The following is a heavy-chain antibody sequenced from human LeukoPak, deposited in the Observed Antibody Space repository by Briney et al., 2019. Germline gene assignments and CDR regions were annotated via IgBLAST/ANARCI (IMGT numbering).Heavy chain of an antibody. J-gene: IGHJ4*02. CDR3: ARDPFGVRDC. CDR2: IYYSGST. CDR1: GGSISSSSYY. Sequence: SETLSLTCTVSGGSISSSSYYWGWIRQPPGKGLEWIGSIYYSGSTYYNPSLKSRVTISVDTSKNQFSLKLSSVTAADTAVYYCARDPFGVRDCWGQGTLVTVSS. V-gene: IGHV4-39*07. D-gene: IGHD2-21*01.